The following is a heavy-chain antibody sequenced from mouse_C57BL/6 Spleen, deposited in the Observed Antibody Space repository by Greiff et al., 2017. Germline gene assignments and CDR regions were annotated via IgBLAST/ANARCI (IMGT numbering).Heavy chain of an antibody. V-gene: IGHV1-19*01. CDR1: GYTFTDYY. CDR3: ARQLYGSSRYYFDY. Sequence: VQLQQSGPVLVKPGASVKMSCKASGYTFTDYYMNWVKQSHGKSLEWIGVINPYNGGTSYNQKFKGKATLTVDKSSSTAYMELNSLTSEDSAVYYCARQLYGSSRYYFDYWGQGTTLTVSS. J-gene: IGHJ2*01. CDR2: INPYNGGT. D-gene: IGHD1-1*01.